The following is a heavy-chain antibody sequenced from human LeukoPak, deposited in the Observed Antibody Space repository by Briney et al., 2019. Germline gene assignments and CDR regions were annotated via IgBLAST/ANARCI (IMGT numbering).Heavy chain of an antibody. CDR1: GGTFSSYA. J-gene: IGHJ6*03. CDR3: ARDHGVRGKNYYYMDV. Sequence: ASVKVSCKASGGTFSSYAISWVRQAPGQGLEWIGSIIPKFATANYAHNFQGRVSIGADESTTTAYMELSSLRSDDTAVYYCARDHGVRGKNYYYMDVWGKGTTVTISS. CDR2: IIPKFATA. D-gene: IGHD3-10*01. V-gene: IGHV1-69*13.